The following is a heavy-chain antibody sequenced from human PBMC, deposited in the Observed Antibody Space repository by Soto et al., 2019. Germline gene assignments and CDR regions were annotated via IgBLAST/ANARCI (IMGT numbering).Heavy chain of an antibody. Sequence: EVQLLESGGGLVQPGGSLRLSCAASGFTFSSYAMSWVREAPGKGLEWVSAISGSGGSTYYADSVKGRFTISRDNAKNSLYLQRNSLRAEDTAVYYCAGFGELWYFDYWGQGTLVIVSS. CDR1: GFTFSSYA. CDR2: ISGSGGST. D-gene: IGHD3-10*01. CDR3: AGFGELWYFDY. V-gene: IGHV3-23*01. J-gene: IGHJ4*02.